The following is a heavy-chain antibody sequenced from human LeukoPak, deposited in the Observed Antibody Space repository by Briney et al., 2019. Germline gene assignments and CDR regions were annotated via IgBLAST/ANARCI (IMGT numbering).Heavy chain of an antibody. D-gene: IGHD3-10*01. CDR1: GGSFSGYY. Sequence: SETLSLTCAVYGGSFSGYYWSWIRQPPGKGLEWIGEINRSVSTNYNPSLKSRVTISVDTSKNQFSLKLSSVTAADTAVYYCARGGRAIGFPSRGRGWFDPWGQGTLVTVSS. CDR3: ARGGRAIGFPSRGRGWFDP. V-gene: IGHV4-34*01. J-gene: IGHJ5*02. CDR2: INRSVST.